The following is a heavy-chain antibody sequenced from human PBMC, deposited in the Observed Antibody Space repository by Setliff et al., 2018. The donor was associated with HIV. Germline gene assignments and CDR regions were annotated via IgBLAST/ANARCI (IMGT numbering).Heavy chain of an antibody. CDR2: IVLMSNTA. D-gene: IGHD2-15*01. CDR1: GDTFTSYV. V-gene: IGHV1-69*06. Sequence: GASVKVSCKASGDTFTSYVISWVRQAPGQGLEWMGGIVLMSNTADYAPKFQGRVTITADKSTSTAYMELSSLRSEDTAVYYCARGGASSKYLDPWGQGTLVTVSS. CDR3: ARGGASSKYLDP. J-gene: IGHJ5*02.